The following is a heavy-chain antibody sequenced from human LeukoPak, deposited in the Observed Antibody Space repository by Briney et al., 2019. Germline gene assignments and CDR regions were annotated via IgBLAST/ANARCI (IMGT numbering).Heavy chain of an antibody. D-gene: IGHD5-12*01. Sequence: ASVTVSCKASGYIFPSYGISWVRQAPGQGLEWVGWISANAGNTNYAQKVQGRVTMTMDTFSSTAYMELRSLRSDDTAVYYCAREGTSGYDQQDYWGQGTLVTVSS. CDR2: ISANAGNT. CDR1: GYIFPSYG. V-gene: IGHV1-18*01. CDR3: AREGTSGYDQQDY. J-gene: IGHJ4*02.